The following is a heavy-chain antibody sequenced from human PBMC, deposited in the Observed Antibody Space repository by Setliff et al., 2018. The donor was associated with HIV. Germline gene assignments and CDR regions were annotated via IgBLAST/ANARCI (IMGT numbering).Heavy chain of an antibody. J-gene: IGHJ4*02. Sequence: ASVKVSCKASGYTFTNYAMHWVRQAAGQWLEWMGWINAGNGNTKYSQKNQGRVTITRDTSASTAYMELSSLRSEDTAVYYRARDRLPAGINYGCGYINDWGQGTRVTVAA. CDR1: GYTFTNYA. V-gene: IGHV1-3*01. CDR3: ARDRLPAGINYGCGYIND. D-gene: IGHD2-2*02. CDR2: INAGNGNT.